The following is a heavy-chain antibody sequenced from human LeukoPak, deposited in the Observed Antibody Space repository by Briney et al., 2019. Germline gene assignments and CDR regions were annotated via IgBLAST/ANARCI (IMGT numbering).Heavy chain of an antibody. D-gene: IGHD2-2*02. CDR3: ARVRVGCSSTSCYTRGGGRFDP. J-gene: IGHJ5*02. CDR1: GYTFTGYY. V-gene: IGHV1-2*03. Sequence: LGASVKVSCKASGYTFTGYYMHWVRQAPGQGLEWMGWINPNSGGTNYAQKFQGRVTMTRDTSISTAYMELSRLRSDDTAVYYCARVRVGCSSTSCYTRGGGRFDPWGQGTLVTVSS. CDR2: INPNSGGT.